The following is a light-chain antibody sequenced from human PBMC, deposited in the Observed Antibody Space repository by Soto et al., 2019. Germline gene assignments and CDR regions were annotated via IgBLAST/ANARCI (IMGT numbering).Light chain of an antibody. V-gene: IGLV1-40*01. J-gene: IGLJ3*02. CDR2: GNS. Sequence: QSVLTQPPSVSGAPGQRVTISCTESSSNIGAGYDVHWYQQLPGTAPKLLIYGNSNRPSGVPDRFSGSKSGTSASLAITGLQAEDVADYYCQSYESSLSGWVFGGGTKLTVL. CDR3: QSYESSLSGWV. CDR1: SSNIGAGYD.